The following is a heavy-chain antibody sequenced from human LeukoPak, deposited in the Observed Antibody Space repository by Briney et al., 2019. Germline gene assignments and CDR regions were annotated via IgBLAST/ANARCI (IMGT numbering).Heavy chain of an antibody. CDR3: ARDQYYYDSSGYYSFDY. Sequence: QPGGSLRLSCAASGFTFSSYWMSWVRQAPGKGLEWVANIKQDGSEKYYVDSVKGRFTISRDNAKHSLYLQMNSLRAEDTAVYYCARDQYYYDSSGYYSFDYWGQGTLATVSS. CDR1: GFTFSSYW. CDR2: IKQDGSEK. J-gene: IGHJ4*02. D-gene: IGHD3-22*01. V-gene: IGHV3-7*01.